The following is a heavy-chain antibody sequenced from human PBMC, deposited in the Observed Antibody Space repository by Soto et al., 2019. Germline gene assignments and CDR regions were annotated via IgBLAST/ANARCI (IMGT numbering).Heavy chain of an antibody. Sequence: EVQLVESGGGLVQPGGSLRLACAGSGFRVSDYWMHWVRQAPGKGLVWVSRVSNEGSKEYADFVKGRFTLSKDNAKNTLYLEMDSLSVVDTALYYCTATPRNGMGVWGQGTIVTVAS. CDR3: TATPRNGMGV. J-gene: IGHJ6*02. V-gene: IGHV3-74*01. CDR1: GFRVSDYW. CDR2: VSNEGSK.